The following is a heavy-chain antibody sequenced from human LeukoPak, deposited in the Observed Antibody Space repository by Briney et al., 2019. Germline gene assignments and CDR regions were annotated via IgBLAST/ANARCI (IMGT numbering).Heavy chain of an antibody. Sequence: ASVKVSCKASGYTFTSYGIRWVRQAPGQRLEWMGWVSAYNGNTNYAQKLQGRVTMTTDASTSTAYMELRSLRSDDTAVYYCARVRLKVVVAATPGDYWGQGTLVTVSS. J-gene: IGHJ4*02. D-gene: IGHD2-15*01. V-gene: IGHV1-18*01. CDR3: ARVRLKVVVAATPGDY. CDR1: GYTFTSYG. CDR2: VSAYNGNT.